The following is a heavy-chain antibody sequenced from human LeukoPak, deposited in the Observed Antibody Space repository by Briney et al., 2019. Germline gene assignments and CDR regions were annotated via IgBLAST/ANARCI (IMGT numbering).Heavy chain of an antibody. CDR2: INHSGST. D-gene: IGHD3-16*01. J-gene: IGHJ5*02. V-gene: IGHV4-34*01. CDR3: ASRRGSA. CDR1: GGSFSGYY. Sequence: SQTLSLTCAVYGGSFSGYYWSCIRQPPGKGLEWIGEINHSGSTNYNPSLKSRVTISVDTSKNQFSLKLSSVTAADTAVYYCASRRGSAWGQGTLVTVSS.